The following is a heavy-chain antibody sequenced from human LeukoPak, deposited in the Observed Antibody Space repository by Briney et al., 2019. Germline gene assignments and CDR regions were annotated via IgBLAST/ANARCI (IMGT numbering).Heavy chain of an antibody. CDR1: GFTFSSYS. D-gene: IGHD3-22*01. J-gene: IGHJ3*02. Sequence: PGGSLRLSCAASGFTFSSYSMNWVRQAPGKGLEWVSYISSSSSTMYYAGSVKDRFSISRDNAKNSLYLQMNSLRAEDTAVYYCARDHHRRLYDSQARDTFDIWGQGTMVTVSS. V-gene: IGHV3-48*01. CDR3: ARDHHRRLYDSQARDTFDI. CDR2: ISSSSSTM.